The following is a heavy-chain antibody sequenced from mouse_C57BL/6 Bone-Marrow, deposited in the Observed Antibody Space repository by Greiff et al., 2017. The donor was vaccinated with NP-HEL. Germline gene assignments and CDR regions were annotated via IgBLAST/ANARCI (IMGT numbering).Heavy chain of an antibody. J-gene: IGHJ1*03. CDR2: INPNNGGT. D-gene: IGHD1-1*01. CDR3: ARLALYGSPFYWYFDV. CDR1: GYTFTDYY. V-gene: IGHV1-26*01. Sequence: EVQLQQSGPELVKPGASVKISCKASGYTFTDYYMNWVKQSHGKSLEWIGDINPNNGGTSYNQKFKGTATLTVDKSSSTAYMELRSLTSEDSAVYYCARLALYGSPFYWYFDVWGTGTTVTVSS.